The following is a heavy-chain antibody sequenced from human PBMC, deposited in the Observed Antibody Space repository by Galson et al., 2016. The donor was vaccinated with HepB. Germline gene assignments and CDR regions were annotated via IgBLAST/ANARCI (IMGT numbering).Heavy chain of an antibody. V-gene: IGHV4-59*02. Sequence: SETLSLTCTVSIGSVSSYYWSWIRQPPGKGLEWIGYIYYSGSTNYNPSLKSRVTISVDTSKNQFSLKLSSVTAADTAVYYCATYTSGSGFDYWGQGTLVTVAS. CDR3: ATYTSGSGFDY. D-gene: IGHD6-19*01. CDR1: IGSVSSYY. CDR2: IYYSGST. J-gene: IGHJ4*02.